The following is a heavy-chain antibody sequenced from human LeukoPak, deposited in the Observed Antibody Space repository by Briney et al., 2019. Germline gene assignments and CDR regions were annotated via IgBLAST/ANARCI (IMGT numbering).Heavy chain of an antibody. V-gene: IGHV1-3*01. CDR3: ARDRAMVRGVISPY. D-gene: IGHD3-10*01. Sequence: ASVKVSCKASGYTFTSFAMHWVRQAPGQRLEWMGWINAGNGNTKYSQKFQGRVTITRDTSASTAYMELSSLRSEDTAVYYCARDRAMVRGVISPYWAQGTLVTVSS. CDR2: INAGNGNT. J-gene: IGHJ4*02. CDR1: GYTFTSFA.